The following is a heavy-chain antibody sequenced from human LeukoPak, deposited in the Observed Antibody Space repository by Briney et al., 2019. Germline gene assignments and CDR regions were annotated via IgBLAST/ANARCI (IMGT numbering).Heavy chain of an antibody. CDR2: INPNSGGT. CDR3: ARGSHYDYVWGSYRYAHFDY. V-gene: IGHV1-2*02. J-gene: IGHJ4*02. CDR1: GYTFTGYY. Sequence: ASVKVSCKASGYTFTGYYMHWVRQAPGQGLEWMGWINPNSGGTNYAQKFQGRVTMTRDTSISTAYMELSRLRSDDTAVYYCARGSHYDYVWGSYRYAHFDYWGQGTLVTVSP. D-gene: IGHD3-16*02.